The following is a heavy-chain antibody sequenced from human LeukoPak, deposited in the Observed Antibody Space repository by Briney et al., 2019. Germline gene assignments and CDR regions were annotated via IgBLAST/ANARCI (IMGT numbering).Heavy chain of an antibody. CDR2: TYYRSKWYY. Sequence: SQTLSLTCAISGDSVSSNTAAWDWLRQSPSRGLEWLGRTYYRSKWYYDYAVSLKSRITIYPDTSENQFSLQLNSVTPEDTAVYYCATSTPSDWYPFDYWGQGTLVTVSS. CDR3: ATSTPSDWYPFDY. V-gene: IGHV6-1*01. CDR1: GDSVSSNTAA. D-gene: IGHD6-19*01. J-gene: IGHJ4*02.